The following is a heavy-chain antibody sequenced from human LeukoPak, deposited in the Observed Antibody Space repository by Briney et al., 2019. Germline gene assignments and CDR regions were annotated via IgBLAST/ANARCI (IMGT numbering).Heavy chain of an antibody. CDR2: ISVYNGNT. J-gene: IGHJ4*02. V-gene: IGHV1-18*01. CDR3: ARDPYSGSPYYFDY. CDR1: GYTFTSYG. D-gene: IGHD1-26*01. Sequence: ASVKVSCKASGYTFTSYGISRVRQAPGQGLEWMGWISVYNGNTNYAQKLQGRVTMTTDTSTSTAYMELRSLRSDDTAVYYCARDPYSGSPYYFDYWGQGTLVTVSS.